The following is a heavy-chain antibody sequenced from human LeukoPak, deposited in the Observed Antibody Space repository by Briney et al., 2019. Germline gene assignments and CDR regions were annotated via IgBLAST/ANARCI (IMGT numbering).Heavy chain of an antibody. Sequence: GGSLRLSCAASGFTFSSYGMHWVRQAPGKGLEWGAVISYDGSNKYYADSVKGRFTISRDNSKNTLYLQMNSLRAEDTAVYYCAKDLGSSGWPKGFDYWGQGTLVTVSS. V-gene: IGHV3-30*18. J-gene: IGHJ4*02. D-gene: IGHD6-19*01. CDR3: AKDLGSSGWPKGFDY. CDR2: ISYDGSNK. CDR1: GFTFSSYG.